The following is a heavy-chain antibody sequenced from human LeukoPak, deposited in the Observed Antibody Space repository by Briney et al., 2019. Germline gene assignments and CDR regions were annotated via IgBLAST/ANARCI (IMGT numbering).Heavy chain of an antibody. CDR1: GGSFSGYY. D-gene: IGHD3-22*01. J-gene: IGHJ4*02. CDR3: ASGSWRDSSEDY. Sequence: SETLSLTCAVYGGSFSGYYWSWIRQPPGKGLEWIGEINHSGSTYYNPSLKSRVTISVDRSKNQFSLKLSSVTAADTAVYYCASGSWRDSSEDYWGQGTLVTVSS. CDR2: INHSGST. V-gene: IGHV4-34*01.